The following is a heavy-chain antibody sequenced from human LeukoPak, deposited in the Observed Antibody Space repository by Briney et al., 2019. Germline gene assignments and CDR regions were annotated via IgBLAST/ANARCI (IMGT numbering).Heavy chain of an antibody. D-gene: IGHD3-9*01. V-gene: IGHV5-51*01. CDR3: ARLAPGSYDILTGPFDY. J-gene: IGHJ4*02. CDR2: IYPGDSDA. Sequence: GESLKISCKGSGYSFTSYWIGWVRQMPGKGLEWMGIIYPGDSDARYGPSFQGQVTISADKSISTAYLQWSSLKASDTAMYYCARLAPGSYDILTGPFDYWGQGTLVTVSS. CDR1: GYSFTSYW.